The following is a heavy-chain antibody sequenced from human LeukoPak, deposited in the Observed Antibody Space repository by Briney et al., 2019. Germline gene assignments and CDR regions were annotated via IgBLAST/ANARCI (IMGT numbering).Heavy chain of an antibody. D-gene: IGHD4-17*01. J-gene: IGHJ6*03. CDR3: ARVLYGDARRVYYYYHMDV. V-gene: IGHV4-59*01. CDR1: GGSISSYY. Sequence: PSETLSLTCTVSGGSISSYYWSWIQQPPGKGLEWIGYIYYSGSTNYNPSLKSRVTISVDTSKNQFSLKLSSVTAADTAVYYCARVLYGDARRVYYYYHMDVWGKGTTVTVSS. CDR2: IYYSGST.